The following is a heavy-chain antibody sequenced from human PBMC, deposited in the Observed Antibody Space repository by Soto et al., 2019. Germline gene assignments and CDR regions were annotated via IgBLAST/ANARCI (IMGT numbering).Heavy chain of an antibody. CDR3: ARDGYYDSSGYRSDFDY. Sequence: QVQLVQSGAEVKKPGASVKVSCKASGYTFTSYGISWVRQAPGQGLEWMGWISAYNGNTNYAQRLQGRVTMTTDTSTSTAYMELRSLRSDDTAVYYCARDGYYDSSGYRSDFDYWGQGTLVTVSS. CDR1: GYTFTSYG. J-gene: IGHJ4*02. CDR2: ISAYNGNT. V-gene: IGHV1-18*01. D-gene: IGHD3-22*01.